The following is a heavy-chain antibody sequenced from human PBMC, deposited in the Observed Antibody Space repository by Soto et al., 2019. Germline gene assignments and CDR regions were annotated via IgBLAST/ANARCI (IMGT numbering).Heavy chain of an antibody. J-gene: IGHJ3*02. CDR2: IYYSGST. D-gene: IGHD5-12*01. CDR3: ARRGGVATSAFDI. CDR1: GGSISSSSYY. V-gene: IGHV4-39*01. Sequence: PSETLSLTCTVSGGSISSSSYYWGWIRQPPGKGLEWIGIIYYSGSTYYNPSLKSRVTISVDTSKNQFSLKLSSVTAADTAVYYCARRGGVATSAFDIWGQGTMVTVSS.